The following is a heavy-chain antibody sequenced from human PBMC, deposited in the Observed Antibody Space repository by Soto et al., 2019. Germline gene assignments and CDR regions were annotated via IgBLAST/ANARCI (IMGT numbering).Heavy chain of an antibody. J-gene: IGHJ6*02. CDR3: ARVGYCGGDCYSHYYYGMDV. V-gene: IGHV1-18*01. D-gene: IGHD2-21*02. CDR2: ISAYNGNT. CDR1: GYTFTSYG. Sequence: ASVKVSCKASGYTFTSYGISWVRQAPGQGLEWMGWISAYNGNTNYAQKLQGRVTMTTDTSTSTAYMELRSLRSDDTAVYYCARVGYCGGDCYSHYYYGMDVWGQGXTVTVSS.